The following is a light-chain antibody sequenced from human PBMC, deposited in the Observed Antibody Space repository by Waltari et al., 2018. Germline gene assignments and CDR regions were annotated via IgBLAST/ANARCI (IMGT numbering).Light chain of an antibody. CDR3: QQYNKWPPYT. CDR2: GAA. Sequence: EIVMTQSPATLSVSPGERATLSCRASQSVGSDLAWYQQKPGQAPSLLIYGAATRVTGVPARFSGSGSGTEFTLTISSLQSEDFAVYYCQQYNKWPPYTCGQGTKLEIK. CDR1: QSVGSD. V-gene: IGKV3-15*01. J-gene: IGKJ2*01.